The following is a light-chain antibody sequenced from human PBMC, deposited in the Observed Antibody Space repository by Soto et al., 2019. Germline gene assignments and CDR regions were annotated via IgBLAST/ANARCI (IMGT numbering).Light chain of an antibody. CDR2: LNGDGSH. V-gene: IGLV4-69*01. CDR3: QTWGTGIHVV. CDR1: SGHSNYA. Sequence: QPVLTQSPSASASLGASVKLTCTLSSGHSNYAIAWHQQQPEKGPRYLMMLNGDGSHSKGDGIPDRFSGSRSGAERYLTISSLQSEDEADYYCQTWGTGIHVVFGGGTKLTVL. J-gene: IGLJ2*01.